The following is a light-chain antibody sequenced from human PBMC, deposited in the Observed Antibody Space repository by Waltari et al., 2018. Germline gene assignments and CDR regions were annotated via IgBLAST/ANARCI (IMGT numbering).Light chain of an antibody. CDR3: QQYYNWPRT. CDR2: GAS. CDR1: QSVCIN. V-gene: IGKV3-15*01. J-gene: IGKJ1*01. Sequence: IVMIKSPGTIFASLGESIIMSCRASQSVCINLAWYQQKPGQAPRLLIYGASTRATDIPGTFSGSGSGTGFTLTISSLQSEDFALYYCQQYYNWPRTFGQGTKVEIK.